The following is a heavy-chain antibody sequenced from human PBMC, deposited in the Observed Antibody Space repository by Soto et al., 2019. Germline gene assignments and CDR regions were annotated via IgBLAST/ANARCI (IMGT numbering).Heavy chain of an antibody. J-gene: IGHJ4*02. D-gene: IGHD3-9*01. CDR3: ATYYDILTGYTFDS. CDR2: IYHSGST. Sequence: QVQLQESGPGLVKPSETLSLTCAVSSGSISSNWWSWVRQPPGKGLEWIGEIYHSGSTNYNPSPKSRVTISVDKSKSHFPLKLSLVPAADTAVYYCATYYDILTGYTFDSWVQVTLVTVSS. CDR1: SGSISSNW. V-gene: IGHV4-4*02.